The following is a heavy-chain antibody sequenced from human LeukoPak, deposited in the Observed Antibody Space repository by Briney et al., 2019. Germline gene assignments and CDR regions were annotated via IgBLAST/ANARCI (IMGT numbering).Heavy chain of an antibody. CDR2: ISGGGGST. D-gene: IGHD3-22*01. V-gene: IGHV3-23*01. Sequence: PGGSLRLSCATSQFNFNSYGMTWVRQAPGKGLEWVSSISGGGGSTQYADSVQGRFTISRDNSKNTLYLQMNSLRAEDTAVYYCAEYQLSGYGYWGQGTLVTVSS. CDR3: AEYQLSGYGY. CDR1: QFNFNSYG. J-gene: IGHJ4*02.